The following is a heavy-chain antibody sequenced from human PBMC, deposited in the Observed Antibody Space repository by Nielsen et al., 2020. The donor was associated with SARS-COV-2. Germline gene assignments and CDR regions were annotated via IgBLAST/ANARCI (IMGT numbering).Heavy chain of an antibody. CDR2: ISYDGSNK. Sequence: GESLKISCAASGFTFSSYGMHWVRQAPGKGLEWVAVISYDGSNKYYADSVKGRFTISRDNSKNTLYLQMNSLRAEDTAVYYCASEIAVAGTGFDYWGQGTLVTVSS. CDR1: GFTFSSYG. D-gene: IGHD6-19*01. CDR3: ASEIAVAGTGFDY. V-gene: IGHV3-30*03. J-gene: IGHJ4*02.